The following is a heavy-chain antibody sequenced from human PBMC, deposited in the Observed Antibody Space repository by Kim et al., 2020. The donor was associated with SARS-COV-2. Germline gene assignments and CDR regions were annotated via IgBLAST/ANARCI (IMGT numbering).Heavy chain of an antibody. J-gene: IGHJ4*02. CDR2: TYYRSKWYN. CDR3: ARTPIAAAGTEPLFDY. CDR1: GDSVSSNSAA. Sequence: SQTLSLTCAISGDSVSSNSAAWNWIRQSPSRGLEWLGRTYYRSKWYNDYAVSVKSRITINPDTSKNQFSLQLNSVTPEDTAVYYCARTPIAAAGTEPLFDYWGQGTLVTVSS. V-gene: IGHV6-1*01. D-gene: IGHD6-13*01.